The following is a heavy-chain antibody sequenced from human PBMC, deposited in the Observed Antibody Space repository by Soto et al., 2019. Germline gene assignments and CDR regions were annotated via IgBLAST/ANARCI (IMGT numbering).Heavy chain of an antibody. V-gene: IGHV3-23*01. D-gene: IGHD1-26*01. CDR1: GFTFSSYA. CDR2: ISGSGGST. Sequence: QAGGSLRLSCAASGFTFSSYAMSWVRQAPGKGLEWVSAISGSGGSTYYADSVKGRFTISRDNSKNTLYLQMNSLRAEDTAVYYCASPPGYSGSQNYYYYYGMDVWGQGTTVTVSS. CDR3: ASPPGYSGSQNYYYYYGMDV. J-gene: IGHJ6*02.